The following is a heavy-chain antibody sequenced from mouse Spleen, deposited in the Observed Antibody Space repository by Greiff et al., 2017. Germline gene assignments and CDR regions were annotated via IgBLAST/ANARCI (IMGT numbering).Heavy chain of an antibody. V-gene: IGHV2-2*01. CDR1: GFSLTSYG. Sequence: VQLVESGPGLVQPSQSLSITCTVSGFSLTSYGVHWVRQSPGKGLEWLGVIWSGGSTDYNAAFISRLSISKDNSKSQVFFKMNSLQADDTAIYYCARIPFYGSSYDPSFDYWGQGTTLTVSS. CDR2: IWSGGST. J-gene: IGHJ2*01. CDR3: ARIPFYGSSYDPSFDY. D-gene: IGHD1-1*01.